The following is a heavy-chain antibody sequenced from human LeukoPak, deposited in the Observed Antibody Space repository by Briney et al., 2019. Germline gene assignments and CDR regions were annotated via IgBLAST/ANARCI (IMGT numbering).Heavy chain of an antibody. CDR3: AKEFGELFGGDY. CDR1: GFTFSRFA. J-gene: IGHJ4*02. V-gene: IGHV3-23*01. Sequence: GGSLRLSCAASGFTFSRFAMSWVRQAPGKGLEWVSAISGSGGSTYYADSVKGRFTISRDNSKNTLYLQMNSLRAEDTAVYYCAKEFGELFGGDYWGQGTLVTVSS. CDR2: ISGSGGST. D-gene: IGHD3-10*01.